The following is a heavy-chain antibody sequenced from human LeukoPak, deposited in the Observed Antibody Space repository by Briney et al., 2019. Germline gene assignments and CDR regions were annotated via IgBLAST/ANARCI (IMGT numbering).Heavy chain of an antibody. J-gene: IGHJ6*03. CDR3: ARGRPTEPFYYYYYMDV. Sequence: SVKVSCKASGGTFSSYAISWVRQAPGQGLEWMGGIIPIFGTANYAQKFQGRVTITADESTSTAYMELSSLRSEDTAVYYCARGRPTEPFYYYYYMDVWGKGTTVTVSS. V-gene: IGHV1-69*01. CDR1: GGTFSSYA. D-gene: IGHD2-21*02. CDR2: IIPIFGTA.